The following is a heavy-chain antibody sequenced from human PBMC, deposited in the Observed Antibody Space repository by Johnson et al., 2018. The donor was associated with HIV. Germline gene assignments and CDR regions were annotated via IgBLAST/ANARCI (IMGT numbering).Heavy chain of an antibody. CDR2: ISYDGTNK. CDR3: ARVRVGAFDI. J-gene: IGHJ3*02. D-gene: IGHD1-26*01. CDR1: GFTFRSYA. V-gene: IGHV3-30*14. Sequence: QVQLVESGGGVVQPGRSLRLSCAASGFTFRSYAMHWVRQAPGKGLEWVADISYDGTNKYYADSVKGRFTISRDNSKNALYLQMNSLRAEDTAVYYCARVRVGAFDIWGQGTMVTVS.